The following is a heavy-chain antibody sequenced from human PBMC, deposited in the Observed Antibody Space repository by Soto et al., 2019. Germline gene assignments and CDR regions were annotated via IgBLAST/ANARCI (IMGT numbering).Heavy chain of an antibody. Sequence: EVQLLESGGALVQPGGSLRLSCAASGFTFSSYAMSWVRQAPGKGLEWVSSISASGDSTHNADSVKGRFAISRDNSKNTLDLQLNSLTADDTAVYYCAQGGLYTSSWYEGYWGQGTLVTVSS. D-gene: IGHD6-13*01. CDR3: AQGGLYTSSWYEGY. CDR1: GFTFSSYA. V-gene: IGHV3-23*01. J-gene: IGHJ4*02. CDR2: ISASGDST.